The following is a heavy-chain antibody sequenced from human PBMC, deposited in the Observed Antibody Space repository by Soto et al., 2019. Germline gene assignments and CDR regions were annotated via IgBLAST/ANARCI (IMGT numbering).Heavy chain of an antibody. CDR3: ARQGLWFGELLGSMDV. Sequence: GESLKISCKGSGYSFTSYWISWVRQMPGKGLEWMGRIDPSDSYTNYSPSFQGHVTISADKSISTAYLQWSSLKASDTAMYYCARQGLWFGELLGSMDVWGQGTTVTVSS. CDR1: GYSFTSYW. V-gene: IGHV5-10-1*01. CDR2: IDPSDSYT. D-gene: IGHD3-10*01. J-gene: IGHJ6*02.